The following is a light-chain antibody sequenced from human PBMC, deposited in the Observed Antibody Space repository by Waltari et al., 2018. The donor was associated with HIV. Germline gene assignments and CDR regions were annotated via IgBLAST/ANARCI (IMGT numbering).Light chain of an antibody. CDR1: QIINNW. Sequence: DVQMTQSPSTLSASVGDRVAITCRASQIINNWLAWYQQRPGRPPTLLIYKTSNLESGVPVRFIGSGSGAEFTLTIDGLQPDDFATYFCQQYNSHSYTFGQGTRLDI. J-gene: IGKJ2*01. CDR3: QQYNSHSYT. CDR2: KTS. V-gene: IGKV1-5*03.